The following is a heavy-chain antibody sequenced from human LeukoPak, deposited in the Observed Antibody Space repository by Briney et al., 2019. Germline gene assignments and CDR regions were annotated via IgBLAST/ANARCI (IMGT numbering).Heavy chain of an antibody. J-gene: IGHJ5*02. CDR2: IQNSMST. CDR1: GGSISSYY. D-gene: IGHD4-17*01. Sequence: PSETLSLTCTVSGGSISSYYWSWVRQPPGKGLEWIGYIQNSMSTNYNPSLKSRVTTSVDTSKNQFSLQLSSVTAADTAVYYCARRTTVTEFDPWGQGTLVTVSS. V-gene: IGHV4-59*01. CDR3: ARRTTVTEFDP.